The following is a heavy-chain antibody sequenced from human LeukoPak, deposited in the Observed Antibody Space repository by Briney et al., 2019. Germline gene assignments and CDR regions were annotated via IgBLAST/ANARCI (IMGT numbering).Heavy chain of an antibody. CDR3: AKKYNTGLDP. CDR2: ISSHGDAT. CDR1: GFRFNNFV. D-gene: IGHD1-14*01. V-gene: IGHV3-23*01. J-gene: IGHJ5*02. Sequence: GGSLRLSCAASGFRFNNFVMNWVRQAPGKGLEWVATISSHGDATHYADSVKRRFTHSRDNSMNTVYLHMTSVRAEDTALYSCAKKYNTGLDPWGQGTLVSVSS.